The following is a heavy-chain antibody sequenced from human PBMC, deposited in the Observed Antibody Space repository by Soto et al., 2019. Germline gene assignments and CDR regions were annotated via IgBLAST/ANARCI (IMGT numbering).Heavy chain of an antibody. J-gene: IGHJ1*01. D-gene: IGHD2-15*01. Sequence: EVQLVESGGGLVKPGGSLRLSCAASGFTFSNAWMSWVRQAPGKGLEWVGRIKSKTAGGTTDYAATVKGRFTISRDDSRYTLYLQMNSLKTEVTAVYYCTTAYCSGGSCYFRAEYFQHWGQGTLVTVSS. CDR1: GFTFSNAW. CDR3: TTAYCSGGSCYFRAEYFQH. V-gene: IGHV3-15*01. CDR2: IKSKTAGGTT.